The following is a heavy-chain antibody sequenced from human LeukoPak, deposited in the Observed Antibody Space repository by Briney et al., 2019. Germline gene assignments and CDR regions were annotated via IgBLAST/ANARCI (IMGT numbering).Heavy chain of an antibody. V-gene: IGHV1-18*01. Sequence: GASVKVYCKASGYTFTQHGISWVRQAPGQGLEWMGWISAWNGDTIYAQTVQGRVTMTTDTSTTTAYMELRSLTSDDTALYYCARDPSNTSGRYQYFDLWGRGTLVTVSS. CDR1: GYTFTQHG. D-gene: IGHD6-19*01. J-gene: IGHJ2*01. CDR3: ARDPSNTSGRYQYFDL. CDR2: ISAWNGDT.